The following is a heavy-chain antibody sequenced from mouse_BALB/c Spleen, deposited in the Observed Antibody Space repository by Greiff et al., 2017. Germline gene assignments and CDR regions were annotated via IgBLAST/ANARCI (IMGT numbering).Heavy chain of an antibody. CDR2: IWAGGST. V-gene: IGHV2-9*02. CDR3: ARERYGNYEAMDY. D-gene: IGHD2-10*02. CDR1: GFSLTSYG. Sequence: QVQLKESGPGLVAPSQSLSITCTVSGFSLTSYGVHWVRQPPGKGLEWLGVIWAGGSTNYNSALMSRLSISKDNSKSQVFLKMNSLQTDDTAMYYCARERYGNYEAMDYWGQGTSVTVSA. J-gene: IGHJ4*01.